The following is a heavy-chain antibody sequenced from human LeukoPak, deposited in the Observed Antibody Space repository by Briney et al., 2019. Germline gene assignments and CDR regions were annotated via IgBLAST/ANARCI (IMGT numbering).Heavy chain of an antibody. CDR1: GGSISSYY. D-gene: IGHD6-19*01. CDR3: AGQNSVAGTVYYYYGMDV. Sequence: SETLSLTCTVSGGSISSYYWSWIRQPPGKGLEWIGYIYYSGSTNYNPSLKSRVTISVDTSKNQFSLKLSSVTAADTAVYYCAGQNSVAGTVYYYYGMDVWGQGTTVTVSS. CDR2: IYYSGST. J-gene: IGHJ6*02. V-gene: IGHV4-59*08.